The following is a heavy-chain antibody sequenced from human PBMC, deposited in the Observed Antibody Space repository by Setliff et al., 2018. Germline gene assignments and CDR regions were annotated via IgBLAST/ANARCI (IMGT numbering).Heavy chain of an antibody. Sequence: SETLSLTCAVSGGSITSSHYYWGWVRQPPGKGLEWIASIYYRANTFYEPSLRSRVTISVDTSKNQLSLKLTSVTAADTALYHCARVSGDLDTFDMWGQGTMVTVSS. CDR2: IYYRANT. CDR1: GGSITSSHYY. V-gene: IGHV4-39*07. D-gene: IGHD2-21*02. CDR3: ARVSGDLDTFDM. J-gene: IGHJ3*02.